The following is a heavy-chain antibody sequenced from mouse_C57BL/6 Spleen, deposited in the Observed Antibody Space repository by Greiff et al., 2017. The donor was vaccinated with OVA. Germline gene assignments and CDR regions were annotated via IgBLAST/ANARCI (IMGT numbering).Heavy chain of an antibody. CDR3: TTPYYGSSYWYFDV. D-gene: IGHD1-1*01. V-gene: IGHV14-1*01. CDR1: GFNIKDYY. CDR2: IDPEDGDT. Sequence: EVQLQQSGAELVRPGASVKLSCTASGFNIKDYYMHWVKQRPEQGLEWIGRIDPEDGDTEYAPKFQGKATMTADTSSNTAYLQLSSLTSEDTAVYYCTTPYYGSSYWYFDVWGTGTTGTVSS. J-gene: IGHJ1*03.